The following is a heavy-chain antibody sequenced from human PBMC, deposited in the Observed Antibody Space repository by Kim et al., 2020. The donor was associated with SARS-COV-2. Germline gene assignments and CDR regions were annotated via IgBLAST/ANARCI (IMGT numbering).Heavy chain of an antibody. D-gene: IGHD6-13*01. Sequence: SETLSLTCAVSGGSISSSNWWSWVRQPPGKGLEWIGEIYHSGSTNYNPSLKSRVTISVDKSKNQFSLKLSSVTAADTAVYYCASFFGAAAGHFDYWGQGTLVTVSS. J-gene: IGHJ4*02. CDR1: GGSISSSNW. CDR2: IYHSGST. CDR3: ASFFGAAAGHFDY. V-gene: IGHV4-4*02.